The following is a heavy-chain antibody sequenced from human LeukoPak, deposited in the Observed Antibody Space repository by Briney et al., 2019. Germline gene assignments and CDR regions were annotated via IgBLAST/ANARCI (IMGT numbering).Heavy chain of an antibody. J-gene: IGHJ5*02. CDR3: ARDYSSGFDP. D-gene: IGHD6-6*01. V-gene: IGHV3-7*01. CDR2: IKQDGSEK. Sequence: GGSLRLSCAASGFTFSSHCMNWARQAPGKGLEWVANIKQDGSEKYYVDSVKGRFTISRDNAKNSLYLQMNSLRAEDTAVYYCARDYSSGFDPWGQGTLVTVSS. CDR1: GFTFSSHC.